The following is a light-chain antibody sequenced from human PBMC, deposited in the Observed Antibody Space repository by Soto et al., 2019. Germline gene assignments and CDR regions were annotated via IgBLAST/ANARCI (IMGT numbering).Light chain of an antibody. CDR1: QSVSIH. J-gene: IGKJ1*01. CDR2: AAS. CDR3: QQYNNWPRT. V-gene: IGKV3-15*01. Sequence: ETVMTQSPCTLSVSVGERATLSWRASQSVSIHLAWYQQKPGQAPRLLIYAASTRASGFPARFSGGGSGTEFTLTISSLQSEDFAVYYCQQYNNWPRTFGQGTKVDIK.